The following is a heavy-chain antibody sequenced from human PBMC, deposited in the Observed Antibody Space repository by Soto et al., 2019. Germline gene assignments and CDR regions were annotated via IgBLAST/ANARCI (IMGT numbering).Heavy chain of an antibody. CDR2: INAGNGNT. CDR1: GYTLTSYA. D-gene: IGHD2-21*02. J-gene: IGHJ4*02. CDR3: ARRIEVFTALDY. V-gene: IGHV1-3*05. Sequence: QVQLVQSGAEEKKPGASVKVSCKASGYTLTSYAMHWVRQAPGQRLEWMGWINAGNGNTKYSQKFRGRVTLTRDKGARTAYMELSSLRSEHTAVYDCARRIEVFTALDYWGQGTLVTVSS.